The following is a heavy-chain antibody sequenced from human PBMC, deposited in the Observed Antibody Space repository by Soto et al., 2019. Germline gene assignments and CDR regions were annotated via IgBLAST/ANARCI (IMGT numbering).Heavy chain of an antibody. D-gene: IGHD1-26*01. J-gene: IGHJ3*02. CDR1: GYTFTSYY. V-gene: IGHV1-46*01. CDR2: INPSGGST. Sequence: ASVKVSCKASGYTFTSYYMHWVRQAPGQGLEWMGIINPSGGSTSYAQKFQGRVTMTRETSTSTVYMELSSLRSEDTAVYYCATDPRVGAIRDDAFDIWGQRTMVTVS. CDR3: ATDPRVGAIRDDAFDI.